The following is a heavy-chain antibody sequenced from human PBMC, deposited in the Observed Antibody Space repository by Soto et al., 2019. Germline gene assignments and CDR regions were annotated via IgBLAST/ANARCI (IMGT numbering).Heavy chain of an antibody. V-gene: IGHV1-2*02. Sequence: SVEVTSKDCGYALEGISICWVHHAPGQGLEWVGWINPKNGGINYAQKFQGRVTMTRDTSVNTSYMDLNRLNFDDSAIYYCVRGQSVLYLDLWGRGTQVTGSS. CDR3: VRGQSVLYLDL. CDR1: GYALEGIS. D-gene: IGHD1-20*01. CDR2: INPKNGGI. J-gene: IGHJ1*01.